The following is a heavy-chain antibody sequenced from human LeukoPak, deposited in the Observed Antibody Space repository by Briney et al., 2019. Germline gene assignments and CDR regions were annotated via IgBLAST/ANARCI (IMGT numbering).Heavy chain of an antibody. CDR3: ARDPDSSSWYQKAFDI. CDR2: IRYDGSNK. D-gene: IGHD6-13*01. CDR1: GFTFSSYG. Sequence: GGSLRLSCAASGFTFSSYGMHWVRQAPGKGLEWVAFIRYDGSNKYYADSVKGRFTISRDNSKNTLYLQMNSLRAEDTAVYYCARDPDSSSWYQKAFDIWGQGTMVTVSS. J-gene: IGHJ3*02. V-gene: IGHV3-30*02.